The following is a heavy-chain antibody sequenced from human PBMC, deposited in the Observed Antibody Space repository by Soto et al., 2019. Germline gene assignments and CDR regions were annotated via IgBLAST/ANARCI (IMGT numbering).Heavy chain of an antibody. D-gene: IGHD7-27*01. V-gene: IGHV1-69*01. J-gene: IGHJ6*02. CDR2: IMPIVGTP. CDR1: GGTFSSFA. CDR3: ALGNAMDV. Sequence: QVQLVQSGAEVKKPGSSVKVSCKASGGTFSSFAINWVRQAPGQGPQWMGGIMPIVGTPNYAQRFQGRVTIITDEVTSTAYMELTSLTVEDTAVYYCALGNAMDVWGQGTTVTVSS.